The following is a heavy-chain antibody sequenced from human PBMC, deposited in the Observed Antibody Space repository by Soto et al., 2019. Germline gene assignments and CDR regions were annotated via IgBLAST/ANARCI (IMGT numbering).Heavy chain of an antibody. CDR3: ARQNYPGYGGYDSVFDN. D-gene: IGHD5-12*01. J-gene: IGHJ4*02. Sequence: GESLKISCQGSGYTFTTYWVCCFLQRPVKVLDWMGNIYPGDSDVKYSPSFQGQVTISVDKSINTTYLQWSSLKASDTAVYYCARQNYPGYGGYDSVFDNWGQGTLVTVSS. CDR2: IYPGDSDV. V-gene: IGHV5-51*01. CDR1: GYTFTTYW.